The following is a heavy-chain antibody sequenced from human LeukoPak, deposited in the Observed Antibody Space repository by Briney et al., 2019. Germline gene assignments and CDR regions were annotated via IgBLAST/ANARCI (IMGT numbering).Heavy chain of an antibody. J-gene: IGHJ5*02. D-gene: IGHD6-13*01. CDR3: ARHSSWYRCIDP. CDR1: GDSISSYY. Sequence: SETLSLTCTVSGDSISSYYWSWIRQPPGKGLEWIGDIYYSGSSDYNPSLKSRGSISLDTSKNQFSLKMNSMTAADTAVYYCARHSSWYRCIDPWGQGTLVIVSS. V-gene: IGHV4-59*08. CDR2: IYYSGSS.